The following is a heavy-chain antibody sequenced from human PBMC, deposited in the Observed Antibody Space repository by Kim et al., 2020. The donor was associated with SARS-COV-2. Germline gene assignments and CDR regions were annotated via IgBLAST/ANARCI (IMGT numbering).Heavy chain of an antibody. V-gene: IGHV3-23*01. Sequence: DSVKGRFTISRDNSKNTLYLQMNSLRAEDTAVYYCAKHPSSSARNNWFDPWGQGTLVTVSS. J-gene: IGHJ5*02. D-gene: IGHD2-2*01. CDR3: AKHPSSSARNNWFDP.